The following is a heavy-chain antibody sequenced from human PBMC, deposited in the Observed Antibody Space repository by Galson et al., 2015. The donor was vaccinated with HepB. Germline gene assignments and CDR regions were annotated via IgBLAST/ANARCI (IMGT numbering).Heavy chain of an antibody. V-gene: IGHV1-18*01. CDR3: ARGGIRYSGDYYGMDV. CDR1: GGNFSSYA. J-gene: IGHJ6*02. Sequence: SVKVSCKASGGNFSSYAISWVRQAPGQGLEWMGWINAGNGNTKYAQKFQGRVTITRDTSASTAYMELRSLRSDDTAVYYCARGGIRYSGDYYGMDVLGHGTTVTVSS. D-gene: IGHD1-26*01. CDR2: INAGNGNT.